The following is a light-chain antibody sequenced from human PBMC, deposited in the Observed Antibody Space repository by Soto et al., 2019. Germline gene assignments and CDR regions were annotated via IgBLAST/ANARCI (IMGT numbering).Light chain of an antibody. CDR1: SSDVGGYNY. J-gene: IGLJ1*01. CDR2: DVS. CDR3: SSYTGSSTLRYV. V-gene: IGLV2-14*01. Sequence: QSALTQPASMSGSPGQSITISCTGTSSDVGGYNYVSWYQQLPGKAPKLMIYDVSNRPSGVSNRFSGSKSGNTASLAISGLQAEDEADYYCSSYTGSSTLRYVFGTGTKLTVL.